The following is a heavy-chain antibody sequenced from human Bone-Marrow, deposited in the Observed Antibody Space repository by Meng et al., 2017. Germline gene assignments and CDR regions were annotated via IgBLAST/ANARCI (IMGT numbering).Heavy chain of an antibody. Sequence: ASVKVSCKASGYTFTSYAMHWVRQAPGQRLEWMGWINAGNGNTKYSQKFQGRVTITRDTSASTAYMELSSLRSEDTAVYYCASSYCGSDCYSTPHYFDYWGRGTLVTVSS. CDR1: GYTFTSYA. V-gene: IGHV1-3*01. CDR2: INAGNGNT. D-gene: IGHD2-21*02. J-gene: IGHJ4*02. CDR3: ASSYCGSDCYSTPHYFDY.